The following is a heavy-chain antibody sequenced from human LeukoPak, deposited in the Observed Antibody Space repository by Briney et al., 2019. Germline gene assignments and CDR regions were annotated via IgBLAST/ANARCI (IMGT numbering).Heavy chain of an antibody. J-gene: IGHJ4*02. V-gene: IGHV1-2*02. CDR3: ARDLFTIFTAYYFDY. D-gene: IGHD3-9*01. CDR1: GYTFTGYY. Sequence: ASGKVSCKASGYTFTGYYMHWVRQAPGQGLEWMGWINPNSGGTNYAQKFQGRVTMTRDTSISTAYMELSRLRSDDTAVYYCARDLFTIFTAYYFDYWGQGTLVTVSS. CDR2: INPNSGGT.